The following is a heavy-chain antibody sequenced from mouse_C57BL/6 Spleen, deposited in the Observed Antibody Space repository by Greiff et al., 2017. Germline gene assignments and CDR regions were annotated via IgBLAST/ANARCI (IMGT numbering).Heavy chain of an antibody. Sequence: QVHVKQSGAELVKPGASVKLSCTASGYTFTEYTIHWVKQRSGQGLEWIGWFYPGSGSVKYNEKFKDKATVTANKSSSTAYMELSRLTSENSAVYFGARYEGGGYYTAWFAYWGQGTLVTVSA. V-gene: IGHV1-62-2*01. CDR3: ARYEGGGYYTAWFAY. CDR1: GYTFTEYT. CDR2: FYPGSGSV. D-gene: IGHD2-12*01. J-gene: IGHJ3*01.